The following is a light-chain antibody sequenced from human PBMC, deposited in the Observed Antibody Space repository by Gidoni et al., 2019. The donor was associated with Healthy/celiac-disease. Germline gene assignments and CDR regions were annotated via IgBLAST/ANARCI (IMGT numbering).Light chain of an antibody. J-gene: IGKJ5*01. Sequence: DIQMTQSPSSLSASVGDRVTITCQASQDISNYLNWYQQKPGKAPKLLIYDASNLETGVPSRFSGSGSGTDFTFTISSLQPVDIATYYCQRYDNLPITFGQGTRLEIK. CDR2: DAS. CDR3: QRYDNLPIT. V-gene: IGKV1-33*01. CDR1: QDISNY.